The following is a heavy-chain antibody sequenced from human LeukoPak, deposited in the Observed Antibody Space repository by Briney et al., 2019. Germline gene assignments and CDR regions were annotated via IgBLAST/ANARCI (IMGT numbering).Heavy chain of an antibody. CDR3: ARVTGSIDY. CDR2: MNPKTGNT. J-gene: IGHJ4*02. Sequence: GASVKVSCKASGYTLTSYDINWVRQATGQGLEWMGWMNPKTGNTGYAQKFQGRVTMTRDTSISTAYMELGSLRSEDTAVYYCARVTGSIDYWGQGTLVTVSS. V-gene: IGHV1-8*01. D-gene: IGHD1-26*01. CDR1: GYTLTSYD.